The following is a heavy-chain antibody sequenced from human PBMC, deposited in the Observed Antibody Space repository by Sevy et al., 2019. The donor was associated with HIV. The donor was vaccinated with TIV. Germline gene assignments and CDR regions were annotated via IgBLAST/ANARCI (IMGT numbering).Heavy chain of an antibody. CDR1: GYTLTELS. Sequence: ASVKVSCKVSGYTLTELSMYWVRQAPGKGLEWMGGFDPEDGETIYAQKFQGRVTMTEDTSTDTAYMELSSLRSEDTAAYYCAARITMVRGVIIDDYWGQGTLVTVSS. V-gene: IGHV1-24*01. CDR2: FDPEDGET. J-gene: IGHJ4*02. D-gene: IGHD3-10*01. CDR3: AARITMVRGVIIDDY.